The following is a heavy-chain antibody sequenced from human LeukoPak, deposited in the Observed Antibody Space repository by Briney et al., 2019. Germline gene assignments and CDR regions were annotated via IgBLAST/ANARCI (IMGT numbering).Heavy chain of an antibody. D-gene: IGHD1-1*01. CDR1: GESFDSFY. V-gene: IGHV4-34*01. CDR3: AVRLTTGRLGTATTWFDP. CDR2: VNQSGGS. J-gene: IGHJ5*02. Sequence: SETLSPTCAVYGESFDSFYWNWVPQAPGKGLEWLGEVNQSGGSDYNPALESRVAISADASKRQFSLKLISVTAADTAVYYCAVRLTTGRLGTATTWFDPWGQGTLVSVSS.